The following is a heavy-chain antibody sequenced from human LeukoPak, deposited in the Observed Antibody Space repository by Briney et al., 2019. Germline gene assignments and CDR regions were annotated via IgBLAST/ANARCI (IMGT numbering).Heavy chain of an antibody. CDR2: AYYSGSP. V-gene: IGHV4-39*01. CDR1: GGSISSSSYY. Sequence: SETLSVTCTVSGGSISSSSYYWGWIRQSPGKGLEWIGSAYYSGSPYYDPSLKSRVTISVDTSKNQFSLKLSSVTAADTAVYYCASHSAEYDILTGYHSYNSFDPWGQGILVTVSS. CDR3: ASHSAEYDILTGYHSYNSFDP. D-gene: IGHD3-9*01. J-gene: IGHJ5*02.